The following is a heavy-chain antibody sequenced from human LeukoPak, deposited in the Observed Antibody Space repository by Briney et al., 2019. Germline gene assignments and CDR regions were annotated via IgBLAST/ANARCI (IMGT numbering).Heavy chain of an antibody. CDR3: ARPYYYDSSGYMLDY. J-gene: IGHJ4*02. V-gene: IGHV4-34*01. CDR1: GGSFSGYY. D-gene: IGHD3-22*01. Sequence: SETLSLTYAVYGGSFSGYYWSWIRQPPGKGLEWIGGINHSGSTNYNPSLKSRVTISVDTSKNQFSLKLSSVTAADTAVYYCARPYYYDSSGYMLDYWGQGTLVTVSS. CDR2: INHSGST.